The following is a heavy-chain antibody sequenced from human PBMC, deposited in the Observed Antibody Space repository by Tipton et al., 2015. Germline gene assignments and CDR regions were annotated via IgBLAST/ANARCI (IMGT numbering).Heavy chain of an antibody. CDR1: GDSISSGDSY. J-gene: IGHJ4*02. CDR2: IFYSGSA. CDR3: ASGGILGYFDY. D-gene: IGHD3-16*01. V-gene: IGHV4-31*03. Sequence: TLSLTCTVSGDSISSGDSYWSWIRQHPTKGLEWIGYIFYSGSAFYNPSLKSRVSTSVDTSENQFSLKLSSVTAADSAVYYCASGGILGYFDYWGQGTLITVPS.